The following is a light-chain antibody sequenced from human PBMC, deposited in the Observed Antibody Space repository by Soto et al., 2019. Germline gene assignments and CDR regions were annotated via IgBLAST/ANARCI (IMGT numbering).Light chain of an antibody. CDR1: QDISVY. J-gene: IGKJ5*01. V-gene: IGKV1-27*01. CDR3: QKFNTSPLP. CDR2: SAS. Sequence: DIQMTQSPSSLSASVGDRVTITCRASQDISVYLAWYQQKPWKVPKLLIYSASTLQSGVPSRFSGSGSGTDFILTISSLQPEDVATYFCQKFNTSPLPFGQGTRLELK.